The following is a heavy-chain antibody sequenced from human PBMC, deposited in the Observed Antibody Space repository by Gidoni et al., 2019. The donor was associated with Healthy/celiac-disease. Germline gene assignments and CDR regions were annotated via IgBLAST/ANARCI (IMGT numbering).Heavy chain of an antibody. Sequence: EVQLVESGGGLVKPGGSLRLSCAASGFTFSSYSMNWVRQAPGKGLEWVSSISSSSSYIYYADSVKGRFTISRDNAKNSLYLQMNSLRAEDTAVYYCARDQPSYYDILTGRPDQLDYYYYYGMDVWGQGTTVTVSS. J-gene: IGHJ6*02. CDR2: ISSSSSYI. CDR1: GFTFSSYS. CDR3: ARDQPSYYDILTGRPDQLDYYYYYGMDV. V-gene: IGHV3-21*01. D-gene: IGHD3-9*01.